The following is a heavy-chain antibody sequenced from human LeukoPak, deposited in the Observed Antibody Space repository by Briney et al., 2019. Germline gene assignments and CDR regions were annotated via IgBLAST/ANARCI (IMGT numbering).Heavy chain of an antibody. CDR1: GYTFTSYG. V-gene: IGHV1-18*01. CDR2: ISAYNGNT. D-gene: IGHD2-2*03. J-gene: IGHJ5*02. CDR3: ARSGYCSSTSCALYNWFDP. Sequence: ASVKVSCKASGYTFTSYGISGVRQAPGQGLEWMGWISAYNGNTNYAQKLQGRVTMTTDTSTSTPYMELRSLRSDDTAVYYCARSGYCSSTSCALYNWFDPWGQGTLVTVSS.